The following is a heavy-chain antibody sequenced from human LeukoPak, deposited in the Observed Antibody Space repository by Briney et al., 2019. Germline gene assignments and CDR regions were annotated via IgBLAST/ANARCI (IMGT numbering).Heavy chain of an antibody. Sequence: PGASLRLSCAASGFTFSSYAMSWVRQAPGKGLEWVSAISGSGGSTYYADSVKGRFTISRDNSKNTLYLQMNSLGAEDTAVYYCAKNPTTVTSQEYYWGQGTLVTVSS. CDR3: AKNPTTVTSQEYY. CDR1: GFTFSSYA. V-gene: IGHV3-23*01. D-gene: IGHD4-17*01. CDR2: ISGSGGST. J-gene: IGHJ4*02.